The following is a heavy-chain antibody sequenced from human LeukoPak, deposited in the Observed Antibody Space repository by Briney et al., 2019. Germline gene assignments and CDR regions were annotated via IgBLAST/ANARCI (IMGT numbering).Heavy chain of an antibody. Sequence: GGSLRLSCVVSGFSVSNNYIIWVRQAPGKGLEWVSSVSGSGRNTFYPDSVEGRFTISRDNSKNTVYLQMNSLRADDTAVYYCVKSRRVGANQRGLFDYWGQGTLVTVSP. CDR1: GFSVSNNY. J-gene: IGHJ4*02. CDR3: VKSRRVGANQRGLFDY. D-gene: IGHD1-26*01. V-gene: IGHV3-23*01. CDR2: VSGSGRNT.